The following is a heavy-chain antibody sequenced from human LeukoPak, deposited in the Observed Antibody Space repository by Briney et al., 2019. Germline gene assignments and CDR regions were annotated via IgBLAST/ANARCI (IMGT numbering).Heavy chain of an antibody. Sequence: PLETLSLTCTVSGGSISSHYWSWIRQPPGKGLEWIGYIYYSGSTNYNPSLKSRVTISVDTSKNQFSLKLSSVTAADTAVYYCARWLQSVGFDYWGQGTLVTVSS. CDR1: GGSISSHY. CDR2: IYYSGST. V-gene: IGHV4-59*11. J-gene: IGHJ4*02. CDR3: ARWLQSVGFDY. D-gene: IGHD5-24*01.